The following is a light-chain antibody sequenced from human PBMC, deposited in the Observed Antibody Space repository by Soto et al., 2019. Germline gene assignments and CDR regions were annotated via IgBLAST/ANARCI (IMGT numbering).Light chain of an antibody. J-gene: IGKJ5*01. Sequence: EIVLTQSPGTLSLSPGERGTLSCRASQSVSSSYLAWYQQKPGQAPRLLIYGTSSRATGIPDRFSGSGSGTDFTLTISRRKPEDFAVYYCQQYGNSPLVTFGQGTRLEIK. CDR3: QQYGNSPLVT. CDR1: QSVSSSY. V-gene: IGKV3-20*01. CDR2: GTS.